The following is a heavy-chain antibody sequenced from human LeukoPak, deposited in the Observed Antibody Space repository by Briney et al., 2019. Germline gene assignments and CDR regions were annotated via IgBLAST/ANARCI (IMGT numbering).Heavy chain of an antibody. CDR3: AKDWEMRYWQGGFDS. CDR2: IDPRTGDT. Sequence: PTASVKVSCKASGYNFIVYYIHWLRQAPGHGLEWMGWIDPRTGDTHYAQQFRGRFSLTRDTSSSTAYMDLSRLTSDDTAIYFCAKDWEMRYWQGGFDSWGQGTLLTVSS. V-gene: IGHV1-2*02. J-gene: IGHJ4*02. D-gene: IGHD2-15*01. CDR1: GYNFIVYY.